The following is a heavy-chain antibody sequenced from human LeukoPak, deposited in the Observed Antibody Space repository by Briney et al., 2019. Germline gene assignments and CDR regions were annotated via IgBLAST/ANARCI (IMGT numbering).Heavy chain of an antibody. CDR3: ARDSGFSGTQRGEY. J-gene: IGHJ4*02. Sequence: GGSLRLSCAASGFTFSSYGMHWVRQAPGKGLEWVAFIRYDGSNKYYADSVKGRFTISRDNSKNTLYLQMNSLRAEDTAVYYCARDSGFSGTQRGEYWGQGTLVTVSS. CDR2: IRYDGSNK. V-gene: IGHV3-30*02. CDR1: GFTFSSYG. D-gene: IGHD3/OR15-3a*01.